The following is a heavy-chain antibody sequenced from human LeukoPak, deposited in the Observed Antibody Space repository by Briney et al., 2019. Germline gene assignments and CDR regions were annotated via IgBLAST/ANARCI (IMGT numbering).Heavy chain of an antibody. Sequence: SETLSLTCTVSGGSISSSYYNWGLIRQPPGKGLEWIGTIWHSGSTYYNASLESRVTISVDTSKNLFSLNLRSVTAADTAVYYCASVPVPGLRGYSYFDSWGQGILVTVSS. CDR1: GGSISSSYYN. CDR3: ASVPVPGLRGYSYFDS. CDR2: IWHSGST. V-gene: IGHV4-39*01. J-gene: IGHJ4*02. D-gene: IGHD6-25*01.